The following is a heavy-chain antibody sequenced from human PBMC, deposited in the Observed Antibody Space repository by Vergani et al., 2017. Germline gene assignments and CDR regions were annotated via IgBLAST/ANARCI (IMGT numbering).Heavy chain of an antibody. J-gene: IGHJ5*02. CDR2: INPNSGGT. D-gene: IGHD3-3*01. Sequence: QVQLVQSGAEVKKPGASVKVSCKASGYTFTGYYMHWVRQAPEQGLEWMGWINPNSGGTNYAQKVQGRVTMTRDTSISTAYMELSRLRSDDTAVYYCAGTRRYYDFWSGYYWFDPWGQGTLVTVSS. V-gene: IGHV1-2*02. CDR3: AGTRRYYDFWSGYYWFDP. CDR1: GYTFTGYY.